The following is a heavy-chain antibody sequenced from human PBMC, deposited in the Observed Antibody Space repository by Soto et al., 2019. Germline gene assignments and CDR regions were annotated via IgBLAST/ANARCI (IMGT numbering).Heavy chain of an antibody. J-gene: IGHJ5*01. V-gene: IGHV1-2*02. CDR3: ARDDWGSRVDYDHWLGS. CDR2: INPNSGGT. CDR1: GYTFTGYY. D-gene: IGHD4-17*01. Sequence: ASVKVSCKASGYTFTGYYMHWVRQAPGQGLEWMGWINPNSGGTNYAQKFQGRVTMTRDTSISTAYMELSRLRSDDTAVYYCARDDWGSRVDYDHWLGSWGQGRLVSVSS.